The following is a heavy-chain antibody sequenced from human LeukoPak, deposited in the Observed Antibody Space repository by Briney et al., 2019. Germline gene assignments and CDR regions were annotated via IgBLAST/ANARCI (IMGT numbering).Heavy chain of an antibody. Sequence: SETLSLTCTVSGAPIDSYYWSWIRQTPEKGLEWIGCIYYRGNTNYNPSLKTRVIISIDTSRTHFSLRLTSVTAADTAIYFCARGGAPLRQHLDYWGQGTLVTVSS. CDR2: IYYRGNT. CDR1: GAPIDSYY. CDR3: ARGGAPLRQHLDY. D-gene: IGHD6-13*01. J-gene: IGHJ4*02. V-gene: IGHV4-59*01.